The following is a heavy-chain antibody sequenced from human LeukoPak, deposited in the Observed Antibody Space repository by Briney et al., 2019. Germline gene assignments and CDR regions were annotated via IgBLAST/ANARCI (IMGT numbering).Heavy chain of an antibody. CDR2: IYYSGST. V-gene: IGHV4-59*01. Sequence: SETLSLTCTVSGCSISSYYWSWIRQPPGKGLEWIGYIYYSGSTNYNPSLKSRVTISVDTSKNQFSLKLSSVTAADTAVYYCARGYSYYAFDIWGQGTMVTVSS. CDR3: ARGYSYYAFDI. J-gene: IGHJ3*02. D-gene: IGHD5-18*01. CDR1: GCSISSYY.